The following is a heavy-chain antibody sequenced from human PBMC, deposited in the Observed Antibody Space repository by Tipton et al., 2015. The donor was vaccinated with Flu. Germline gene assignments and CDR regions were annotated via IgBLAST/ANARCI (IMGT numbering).Heavy chain of an antibody. CDR1: GFNFSPFG. CDR3: AKGRSSSFYATPLDY. D-gene: IGHD3-22*01. CDR2: ISADGITQ. Sequence: QVQLVQSGGGVVQPGGSLRLSCEASGFNFSPFGMHWVRQAPGKGLEWVAVISADGITQYHPESVKGRFTVSRDNSKNTLYLQMSSLTAEDTAVYFCAKGRSSSFYATPLDYWGQGSLVIVSS. J-gene: IGHJ4*02. V-gene: IGHV3-30*18.